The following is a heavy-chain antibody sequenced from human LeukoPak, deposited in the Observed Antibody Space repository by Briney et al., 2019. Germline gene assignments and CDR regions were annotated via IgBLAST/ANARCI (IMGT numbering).Heavy chain of an antibody. J-gene: IGHJ5*02. CDR1: GGSFSGYY. D-gene: IGHD5-24*01. Sequence: SETLSLTCAVYGGSFSGYYWSWIRQPPGKRLEWIGEINHSRSTNYNPSLKSRVTISVDTSKNQFSLKLSSVTAADTAVYYCAQLRGYFDLWGQGTLVTVSS. V-gene: IGHV4-34*01. CDR3: AQLRGYFDL. CDR2: INHSRST.